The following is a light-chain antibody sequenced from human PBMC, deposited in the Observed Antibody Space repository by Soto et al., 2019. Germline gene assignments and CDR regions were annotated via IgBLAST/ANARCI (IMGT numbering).Light chain of an antibody. V-gene: IGKV1-39*01. Sequence: DIQMTQSPSSLSVSVGDRVTITCRASQSISSYLNWYQQKPGKAPNLLIYAASSLQSGVPSRFSGSGSGADFTLTISSLQPEDFATYYCQQSYSGPPTFGQGTKVDIK. J-gene: IGKJ1*01. CDR3: QQSYSGPPT. CDR1: QSISSY. CDR2: AAS.